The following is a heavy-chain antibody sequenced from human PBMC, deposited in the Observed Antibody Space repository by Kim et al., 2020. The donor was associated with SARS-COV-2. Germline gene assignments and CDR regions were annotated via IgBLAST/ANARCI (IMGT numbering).Heavy chain of an antibody. CDR2: FYSGGST. V-gene: IGHV3-53*01. CDR3: ARDRRDGYYDY. J-gene: IGHJ4*02. CDR1: GFTVSSNY. Sequence: GGSLRLSCAASGFTVSSNYMSWVRQAPGKGLEWVSVFYSGGSTYYADSVKGRFTISRDNSKNTLYLQMNSLRAEDTAVYYCARDRRDGYYDYWGQGTLVTVSS.